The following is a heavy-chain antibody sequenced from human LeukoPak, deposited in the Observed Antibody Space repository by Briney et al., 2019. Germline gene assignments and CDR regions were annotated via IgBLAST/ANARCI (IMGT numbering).Heavy chain of an antibody. CDR3: ARGGPSPYCSSTSCYYDY. D-gene: IGHD2-2*01. CDR2: ISYDGSNK. CDR1: GFTSSSYA. V-gene: IGHV3-30*04. Sequence: GRSLRLSCAASGFTSSSYAMHWVRQAPGKGLEWVAVISYDGSNKYYADSVKGRFTISRDNSKNTLYLQMNSLRAEDTAVYYCARGGPSPYCSSTSCYYDYWGQGTLVTVSS. J-gene: IGHJ4*02.